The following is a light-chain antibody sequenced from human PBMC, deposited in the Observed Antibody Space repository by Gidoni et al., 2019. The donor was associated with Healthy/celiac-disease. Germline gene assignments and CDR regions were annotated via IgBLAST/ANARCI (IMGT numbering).Light chain of an antibody. V-gene: IGKV1-5*03. CDR3: QQYNSYSYT. Sequence: DIQMTQSPSTLSASVGDRVTITCRASQSISSWLAWYQQKPGKAPKLLIDKASSLESGVPSRFSGSGSGTEFTLTIISLQPDDFATYYCQQYNSYSYTFGQGTKLEIK. CDR1: QSISSW. J-gene: IGKJ2*01. CDR2: KAS.